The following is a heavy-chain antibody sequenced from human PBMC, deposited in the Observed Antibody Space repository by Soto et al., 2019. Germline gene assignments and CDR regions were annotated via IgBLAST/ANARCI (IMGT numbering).Heavy chain of an antibody. CDR1: GGTFSRSC. Sequence: QVHLVQSGAEVKKPGSSVKVSCRASGGTFSRSCLTWVRQAPGQGLEWMGGLIPMFGTQNYAQKFQVRVTITADESTNTAFREVSSLRSEDTAIYYCATPEMVYSVWYYGMDVWGQGTTVTVSS. V-gene: IGHV1-69*01. J-gene: IGHJ6*02. CDR2: LIPMFGTQ. D-gene: IGHD2-8*01. CDR3: ATPEMVYSVWYYGMDV.